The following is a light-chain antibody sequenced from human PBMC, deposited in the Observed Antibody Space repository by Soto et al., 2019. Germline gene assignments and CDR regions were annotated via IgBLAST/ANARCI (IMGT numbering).Light chain of an antibody. J-gene: IGLJ2*01. CDR3: SSYTSSSTLGV. CDR1: SSDVGGYNY. Sequence: QSALTQPASVSGSPGQSITISCTGTSSDVGGYNYVSWYQQHPGKAPKLMIYEVSNRPSGVSNRFSGSKPGNTAALTIAGLQAEDEADDYCSSYTSSSTLGVFGGGTKLTVL. V-gene: IGLV2-14*01. CDR2: EVS.